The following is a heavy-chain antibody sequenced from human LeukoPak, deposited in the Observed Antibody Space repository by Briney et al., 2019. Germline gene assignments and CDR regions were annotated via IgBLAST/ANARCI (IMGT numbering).Heavy chain of an antibody. V-gene: IGHV4-4*02. CDR2: IYHSGST. CDR1: GGSISSSNW. D-gene: IGHD3-10*01. J-gene: IGHJ4*02. CDR3: AREVSPTLYYFDY. Sequence: SETLSLTCAVSGGSISSSNWWSWVRQPPGKGLEWIGEIYHSGSTNYSPSLKSRVTISVDRSKNQFSLKLSSVTAADTAVYYCAREVSPTLYYFDYWGQGTLVTVSS.